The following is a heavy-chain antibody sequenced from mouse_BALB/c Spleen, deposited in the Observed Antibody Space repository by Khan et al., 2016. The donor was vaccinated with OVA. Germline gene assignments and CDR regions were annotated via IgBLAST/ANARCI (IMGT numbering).Heavy chain of an antibody. CDR2: INTYTGEP. CDR3: ARVGYNGTMDC. J-gene: IGHJ4*01. D-gene: IGHD2-14*01. V-gene: IGHV9-3-1*01. Sequence: QIQLVQSGPELKKPGETVQISCKTSGFTFTNYGMNWVKRAPGKGLKWMGWINTYTGEPTFDDDFKGRFAFSLETSASTAYLQINSLKNEDTATYFCARVGYNGTMDCWGQGTSVTVSS. CDR1: GFTFTNYG.